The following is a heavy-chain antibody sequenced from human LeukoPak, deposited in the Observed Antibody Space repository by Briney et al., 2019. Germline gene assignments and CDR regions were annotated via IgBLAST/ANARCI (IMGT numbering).Heavy chain of an antibody. J-gene: IGHJ4*02. D-gene: IGHD3-10*01. CDR1: GGSISSGCYS. CDR3: ARALRLYGSGQYYFDY. V-gene: IGHV4-30-2*01. CDR2: IYHSGST. Sequence: SETLSLTCAVFGGSISSGCYSWSWIWQPPGKGLEWIGYIYHSGSTYYNPSLKSRVTISVDRSKNQFSLKLSSVTAADTAVYYCARALRLYGSGQYYFDYWGQGTLVTVSS.